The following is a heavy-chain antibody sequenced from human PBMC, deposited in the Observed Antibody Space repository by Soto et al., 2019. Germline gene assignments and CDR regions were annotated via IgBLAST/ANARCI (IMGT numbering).Heavy chain of an antibody. D-gene: IGHD6-13*01. Sequence: SETLSLTCTVSGGSISTYYWNWIRQPAGKGLEWIGRIDTSGNANYNPSLKSRVTMSIDTSKKQFSLKLTSVTAADTAVYYCARYSSNWFQTEGMDVWGQGTTVTVSS. CDR3: ARYSSNWFQTEGMDV. V-gene: IGHV4-4*07. J-gene: IGHJ6*02. CDR2: IDTSGNA. CDR1: GGSISTYY.